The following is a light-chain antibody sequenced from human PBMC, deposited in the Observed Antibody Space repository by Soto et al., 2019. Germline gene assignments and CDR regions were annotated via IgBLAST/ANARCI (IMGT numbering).Light chain of an antibody. V-gene: IGKV1D-12*01. Sequence: DIQMTQSPSSVSASIGDTVTITCRASQDISTLLAWYQQKPGKAPKLLIYGASTLESGVPSRFSGRGSGTDFTLTISSLQPEDFAVYYCQQYKNWPLTFGGGTRVEIK. J-gene: IGKJ4*01. CDR1: QDISTL. CDR3: QQYKNWPLT. CDR2: GAS.